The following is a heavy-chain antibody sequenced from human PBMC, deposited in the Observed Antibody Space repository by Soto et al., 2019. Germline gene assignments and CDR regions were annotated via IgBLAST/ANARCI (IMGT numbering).Heavy chain of an antibody. CDR1: GFTFSSYW. CDR3: ARLGFEYDTSTPYYNVLHYYGVDV. Sequence: PGGSLRLSCAASGFTFSSYWMHWVRQAPGKGLVWVSRINSDGSSTSYADSVKGRFTISRDNSKNTLYLQMNSLRAEDTAVYYCARLGFEYDTSTPYYNVLHYYGVDVWGQGTTVTVSS. V-gene: IGHV3-74*01. J-gene: IGHJ6*02. D-gene: IGHD3-9*01. CDR2: INSDGSST.